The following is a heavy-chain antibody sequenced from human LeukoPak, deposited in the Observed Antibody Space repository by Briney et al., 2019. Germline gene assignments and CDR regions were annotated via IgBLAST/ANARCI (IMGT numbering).Heavy chain of an antibody. V-gene: IGHV3-23*01. J-gene: IGHJ4*02. D-gene: IGHD1/OR15-1a*01. CDR1: GFTFTTYA. CDR3: AKSHSVEQRGYFDY. CDR2: IANDGGST. Sequence: GGSLRLSCAASGFTFTTYAMSWVRQAPGKGLEWVSTIANDGGSTYYADSVKGRFTVSRDNSKNTVYLQMNSLRAEDMAVYYCAKSHSVEQRGYFDYWGQGTLVPVSS.